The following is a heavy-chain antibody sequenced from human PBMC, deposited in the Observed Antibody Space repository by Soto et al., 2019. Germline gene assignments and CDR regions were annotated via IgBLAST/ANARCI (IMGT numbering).Heavy chain of an antibody. CDR1: GGSISSSSYY. CDR3: ARRPRIAAAGTTPFPGAFDI. CDR2: IYYSGST. V-gene: IGHV4-39*01. J-gene: IGHJ3*02. Sequence: SETLSLTCTVSGGSISSSSYYWGWIRQPPGKGLEWIGSIYYSGSTYYNPSLKSRVTISVDTSKNQFSLKLSSVTAADTAVYYCARRPRIAAAGTTPFPGAFDIWGQGTMVTVSS. D-gene: IGHD6-13*01.